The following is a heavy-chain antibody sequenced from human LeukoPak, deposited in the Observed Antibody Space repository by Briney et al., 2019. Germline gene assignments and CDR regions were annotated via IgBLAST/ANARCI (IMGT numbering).Heavy chain of an antibody. Sequence: SVKVSCKASGGTFSSYAISWVRQAPGQGLEWMGGIIPIFGAANYAQKFQGRVAITTDESTSTAYMELSSLRSEDTAVYYCARGGIAARSPFDYWGQGTLVTVSS. CDR1: GGTFSSYA. D-gene: IGHD6-6*01. CDR3: ARGGIAARSPFDY. J-gene: IGHJ4*02. CDR2: IIPIFGAA. V-gene: IGHV1-69*05.